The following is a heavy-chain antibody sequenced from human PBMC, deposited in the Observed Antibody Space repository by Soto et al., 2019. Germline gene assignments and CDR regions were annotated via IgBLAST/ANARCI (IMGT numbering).Heavy chain of an antibody. CDR2: INAGNGKT. J-gene: IGHJ4*02. D-gene: IGHD4-17*01. V-gene: IGHV1-3*01. Sequence: QVQLVQSGAEVKRPGASVKVSCKASGYTFTSYAMHWVRQAPGQRREWMGWINAGNGKTEYSQKFQGRVTITRDTPASTAYMELSSLGSEDSAVYYCARDRTTVNSYYFNYWGQGTLVTVSS. CDR3: ARDRTTVNSYYFNY. CDR1: GYTFTSYA.